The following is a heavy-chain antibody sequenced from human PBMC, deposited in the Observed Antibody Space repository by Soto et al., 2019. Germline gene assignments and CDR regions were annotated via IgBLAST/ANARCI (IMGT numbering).Heavy chain of an antibody. D-gene: IGHD6-19*01. CDR3: ASQASGWYPAY. CDR2: IFDSGTT. CDR1: GGSISSGGYY. V-gene: IGHV4-31*03. Sequence: QVQLQESGPGLVKPSQTLSLTCTVSGGSISSGGYYWSWLRRHPGKGMEWIGYIFDSGTTYYNPSLKSRGTISVDPYKSQFSLRLPSVTATDTAVYYCASQASGWYPAYWGQGTLVTVSS. J-gene: IGHJ4*02.